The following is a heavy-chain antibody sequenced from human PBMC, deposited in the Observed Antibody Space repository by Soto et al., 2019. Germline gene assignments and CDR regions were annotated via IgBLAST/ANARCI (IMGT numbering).Heavy chain of an antibody. CDR2: IYHSGST. CDR1: GGSLSSSNW. J-gene: IGHJ4*02. V-gene: IGHV4-4*02. CDR3: ARMGGASSGWYSFDY. Sequence: PSETLSRTCAVSGGSLSSSNWWSWVRQPPGKGMEWVGEIYHSGSTNYNPFLKSRVTISVDKSKNQFSLKLSAVSAADTAVYYCARMGGASSGWYSFDYWGQGTLVTVSS. D-gene: IGHD6-19*01.